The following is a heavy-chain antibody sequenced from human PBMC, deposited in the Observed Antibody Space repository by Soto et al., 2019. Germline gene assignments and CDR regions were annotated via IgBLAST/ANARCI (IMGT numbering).Heavy chain of an antibody. CDR1: GFTMGTYS. V-gene: IGHV3-23*01. CDR3: SKWSGYGDL. J-gene: IGHJ4*02. Sequence: EMQLLESGGGLVQPGGSLRLSCAASGFTMGTYSVTWVRQAPGKGLEWVSGISVTPGITFYADSVKGRFTISRDSSKNAVYLQMNSLRAEDTAMYFCSKWSGYGDLWGQGTLVTVSS. D-gene: IGHD5-12*01. CDR2: ISVTPGIT.